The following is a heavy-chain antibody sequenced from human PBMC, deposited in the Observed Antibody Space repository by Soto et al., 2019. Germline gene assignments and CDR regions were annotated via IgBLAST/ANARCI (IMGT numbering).Heavy chain of an antibody. J-gene: IGHJ6*02. Sequence: PSQTLSLPCVISGDSVSSNNAAWNWIRQSPSRGLEWLGRTYYRSKWFYDYAVSVKSRISINPGTSKNQFSLQMNSVTPEDTAVYYCARDQLRVSQWISHGYYDLDVWGQGTTVTV. CDR2: TYYRSKWFY. CDR3: ARDQLRVSQWISHGYYDLDV. CDR1: GDSVSSNNAA. V-gene: IGHV6-1*01. D-gene: IGHD3-3*01.